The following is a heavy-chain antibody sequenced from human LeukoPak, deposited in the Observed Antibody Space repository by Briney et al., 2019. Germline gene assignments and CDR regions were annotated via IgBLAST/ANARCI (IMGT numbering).Heavy chain of an antibody. CDR3: ARDRYYDSSPPLAS. Sequence: ASVKVSCKASGYTFTSYGISWVRQAPGQGLEWMGWISAYNGNTNYAQKLQGRVTMTTDTSTSTAYMELRSLRSDDTAVYYCARDRYYDSSPPLASWGQGTLVTVSS. J-gene: IGHJ4*02. V-gene: IGHV1-18*01. D-gene: IGHD3-22*01. CDR2: ISAYNGNT. CDR1: GYTFTSYG.